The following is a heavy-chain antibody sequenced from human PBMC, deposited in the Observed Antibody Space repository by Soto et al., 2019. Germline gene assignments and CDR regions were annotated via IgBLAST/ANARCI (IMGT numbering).Heavy chain of an antibody. CDR2: ISSSGSTI. V-gene: IGHV3-48*03. CDR1: GFTFSSYE. D-gene: IGHD6-6*01. CDR3: ARDPNRYIAARPDYFDY. Sequence: GGSLRLSCAASGFTFSSYEMNWVRQAPGKGLEWVSYISSSGSTIYYADSVKGRFTISRDNAKNSLYLQMNSLRAEDTAVYYCARDPNRYIAARPDYFDYWGQGILVTVSS. J-gene: IGHJ4*02.